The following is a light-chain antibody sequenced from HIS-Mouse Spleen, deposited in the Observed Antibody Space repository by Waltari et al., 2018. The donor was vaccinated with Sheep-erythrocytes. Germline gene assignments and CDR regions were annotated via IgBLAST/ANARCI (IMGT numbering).Light chain of an antibody. J-gene: IGLJ1*01. CDR1: SSDVGGYNY. V-gene: IGLV2-11*01. CDR3: CSYAGSYNHV. CDR2: EDS. Sequence: QSALTQPRSVAGSPGQSVTISCTGTSSDVGGYNYVSWYQQHPGKAPKLMIYEDSKRPSGVPDRFSGSKSGNTASLTISGLQAEDEADYYCCSYAGSYNHVFATGTKVTVL.